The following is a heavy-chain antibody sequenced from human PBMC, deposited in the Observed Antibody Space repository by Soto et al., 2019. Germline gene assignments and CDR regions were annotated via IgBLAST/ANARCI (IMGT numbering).Heavy chain of an antibody. CDR1: GFTFSNYA. D-gene: IGHD3-16*01. J-gene: IGHJ3*02. V-gene: IGHV3-30*03. Sequence: QVQLVESGGGVVQPGTSLTLSCAASGFTFSNYAMHWVRQAPGKGLEWVAAMSFDGTRYSADSVKGRSTISRDSARNIGFLQTSGLRVDAAALYCCTRGRPLPSMNTGDDPFDIWGQGTMVTVSS. CDR2: MSFDGTR. CDR3: TRGRPLPSMNTGDDPFDI.